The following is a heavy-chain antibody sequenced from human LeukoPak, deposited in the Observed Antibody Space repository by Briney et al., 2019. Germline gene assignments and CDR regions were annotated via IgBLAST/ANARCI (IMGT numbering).Heavy chain of an antibody. J-gene: IGHJ3*02. Sequence: SGTLSLTCAVSGGSISSSNWWSWVRQPPGKGLEWIGEIYHSGSTNYNPSLKSRVTTSVDKSKNQFSLKLSSVTAADTAVYYCARISIVGALNAFDIWGQGTMVTVSS. CDR1: GGSISSSNW. D-gene: IGHD1-26*01. V-gene: IGHV4-4*02. CDR3: ARISIVGALNAFDI. CDR2: IYHSGST.